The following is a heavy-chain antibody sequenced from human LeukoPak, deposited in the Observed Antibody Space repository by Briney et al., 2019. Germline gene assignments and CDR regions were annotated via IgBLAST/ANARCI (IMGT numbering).Heavy chain of an antibody. CDR2: ISGSGGST. CDR3: AKDVVDSYGSPALDY. D-gene: IGHD5-18*01. CDR1: GFTFSSYA. J-gene: IGHJ4*02. Sequence: PGGSLRLSCAASGFTFSSYAMSWVRQAPGKGLEWVSAISGSGGSTYYADPVKGRFTISRDNSKNTLYLQMNSLRAEDTAVYYCAKDVVDSYGSPALDYWGQGTLVTVSS. V-gene: IGHV3-23*01.